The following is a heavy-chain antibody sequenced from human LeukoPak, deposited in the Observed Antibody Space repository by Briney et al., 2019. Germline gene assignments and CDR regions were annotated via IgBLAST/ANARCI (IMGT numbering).Heavy chain of an antibody. D-gene: IGHD3-22*01. CDR3: ASSPNYFDSSGYYRGFDY. V-gene: IGHV1-69*05. CDR2: IIPIFGTA. J-gene: IGHJ4*02. Sequence: SVKVSCKGSGGTFSSYTISWVRQAPGQGLEWMGGIIPIFGTANYAQKFQGRVTITTDESTSTAYMELSSPRAEDTAVYYCASSPNYFDSSGYYRGFDYWGQGTLVTVSS. CDR1: GGTFSSYT.